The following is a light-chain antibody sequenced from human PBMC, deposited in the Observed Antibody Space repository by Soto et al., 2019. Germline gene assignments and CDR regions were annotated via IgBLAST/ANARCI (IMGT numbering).Light chain of an antibody. CDR1: SSNIGAGYD. Sequence: QSVLTQPPSVSGAPGQRVTISCTGSSSNIGAGYDVHWYQQLPGTAPKLLIYGNSNRPSGVPDRFSGSKSGTSASLAITGLQGEDEADYSCQSYDSSLSGSMVFGTGTKLPVL. J-gene: IGLJ1*01. CDR2: GNS. V-gene: IGLV1-40*01. CDR3: QSYDSSLSGSMV.